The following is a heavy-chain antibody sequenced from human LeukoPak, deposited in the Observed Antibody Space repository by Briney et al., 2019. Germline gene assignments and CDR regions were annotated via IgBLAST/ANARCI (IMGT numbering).Heavy chain of an antibody. CDR1: GFTFDDYG. CDR2: ISWNGGST. Sequence: GGSLRLSCAASGFTFDDYGMSWVRQAPGKGLEWVSGISWNGGSTGYADSVKGRFTISRDNAKNSLYLQMNSLRAEDTALYYCARSGCSSTSCGSYYYCMDVWGQGTTVTVSS. J-gene: IGHJ6*02. D-gene: IGHD2-2*01. V-gene: IGHV3-20*04. CDR3: ARSGCSSTSCGSYYYCMDV.